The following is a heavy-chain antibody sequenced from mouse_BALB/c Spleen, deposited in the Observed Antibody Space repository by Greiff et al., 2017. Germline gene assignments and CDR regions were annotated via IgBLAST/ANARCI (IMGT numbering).Heavy chain of an antibody. D-gene: IGHD2-10*01. CDR2: IRSKSNNYAT. CDR3: VRAYYGNYFAY. Sequence: EVQVVESGGGLVQPKGSLKLSCAASGFTFNTYAMNWVRQAPGKGLEWVARIRSKSNNYATYYADSVKDRFTISRDDSQSMLYLQMNNLKTEDTAMYYCVRAYYGNYFAYWGQGTLVTVSA. V-gene: IGHV10-1*02. CDR1: GFTFNTYA. J-gene: IGHJ3*01.